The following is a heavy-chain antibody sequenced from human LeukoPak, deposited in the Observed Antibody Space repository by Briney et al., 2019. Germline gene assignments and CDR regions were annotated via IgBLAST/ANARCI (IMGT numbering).Heavy chain of an antibody. D-gene: IGHD3-16*01. CDR2: IFANGRA. CDR3: AGGGLRARQPPFLPAI. CDR1: GVSIISSGYY. V-gene: IGHV4-31*03. J-gene: IGHJ4*02. Sequence: RPSETLSLTCTVSGVSIISSGYYWSWIRQHPGKGLEWIGYIFANGRASYNGPLKSRVTISVDTSNNPFSLNLSSLSAADTAFYYCAGGGLRARQPPFLPAIWGQGVLVTVAS.